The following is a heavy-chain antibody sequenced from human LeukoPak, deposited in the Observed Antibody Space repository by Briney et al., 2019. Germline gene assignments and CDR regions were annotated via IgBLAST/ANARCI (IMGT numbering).Heavy chain of an antibody. CDR2: IYSGGTT. J-gene: IGHJ6*02. CDR3: ARCKTYGSGSYCYYGMDV. CDR1: EFTVSSNY. Sequence: SGGSLRLSWAASEFTVSSNYMTWVRQAPGKGLEWVSVIYSGGTTYYADSVKGRFTISRDNSKNTLYLQMNSLRAEDTAVYYCARCKTYGSGSYCYYGMDVWGQGTTVTVSS. V-gene: IGHV3-53*01. D-gene: IGHD3-10*01.